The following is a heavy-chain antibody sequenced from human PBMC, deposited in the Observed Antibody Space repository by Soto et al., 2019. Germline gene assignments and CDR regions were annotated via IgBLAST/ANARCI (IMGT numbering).Heavy chain of an antibody. CDR1: GFTFTTFS. CDR3: AKGVEHSTADAFET. D-gene: IGHD5-18*01. J-gene: IGHJ3*02. Sequence: EVQVLESGGDLVQPGGPLRLTCAVSGFTFTTFSINGVRQVPGKGLKWVSSIIGNGYTTYYADSVTGRFTISTDNSKSTVFLQMNSLRVEDTALYYCAKGVEHSTADAFETWGQGTMVTVSS. V-gene: IGHV3-23*01. CDR2: IIGNGYTT.